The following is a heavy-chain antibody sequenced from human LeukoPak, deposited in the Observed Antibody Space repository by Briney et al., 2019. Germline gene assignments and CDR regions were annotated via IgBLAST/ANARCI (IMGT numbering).Heavy chain of an antibody. CDR2: ISSSSSYI. Sequence: GGSLRLSCAASGFTFSSYSMNWVRQAPGKGLEWVSSISSSSSYIYYADSVKGRFTISRDNAKNSLYLQMNSLRAEDTAVYYCARGVGWELQGFDYWGQGTLVTVSS. V-gene: IGHV3-21*01. J-gene: IGHJ4*02. D-gene: IGHD1-26*01. CDR1: GFTFSSYS. CDR3: ARGVGWELQGFDY.